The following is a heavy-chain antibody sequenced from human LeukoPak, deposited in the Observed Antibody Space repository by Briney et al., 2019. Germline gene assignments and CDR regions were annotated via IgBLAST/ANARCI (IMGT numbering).Heavy chain of an antibody. CDR2: IYTSGST. Sequence: PSETLSLTCTVSGGSISSYYWSWIRQPAGKGLEWIGRIYTSGSTNYNPSLKSRVTMSVDTSKNQFSLKLSSVTAADSAVYYCARGDSNYDSSGYYSFWGQGTLVTVSS. D-gene: IGHD3-22*01. V-gene: IGHV4-4*07. J-gene: IGHJ4*02. CDR1: GGSISSYY. CDR3: ARGDSNYDSSGYYSF.